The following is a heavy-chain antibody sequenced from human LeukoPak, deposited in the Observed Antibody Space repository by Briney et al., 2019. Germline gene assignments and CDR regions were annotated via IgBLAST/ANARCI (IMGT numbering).Heavy chain of an antibody. D-gene: IGHD3-9*01. CDR1: GFXFSSYS. Sequence: PGGSLRLSCAASGFXFSSYSINWVRQAPGKGLEWVSSISSSSSYIYYADSVKGRFTISRDNAKNSLYLQMNSLRVEDTALYYCARDYDILTGYHSLGYWGQGTLVTVSS. CDR2: ISSSSSYI. V-gene: IGHV3-21*01. J-gene: IGHJ4*02. CDR3: ARDYDILTGYHSLGY.